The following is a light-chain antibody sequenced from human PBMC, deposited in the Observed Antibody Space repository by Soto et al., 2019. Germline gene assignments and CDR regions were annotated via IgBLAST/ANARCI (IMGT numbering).Light chain of an antibody. J-gene: IGLJ1*01. CDR2: DVS. V-gene: IGLV2-14*01. CDR3: CSYTSTASYV. CDR1: SSDIGGYKY. Sequence: QSALTQPASVSGSPGQSITISCTGTSSDIGGYKYVSWYQQHPGKAPQLMIYDVSYRPSGVSSRFSASKSGNTASLTISGLQAEDEADYYCCSYTSTASYVVGTGTKLTVL.